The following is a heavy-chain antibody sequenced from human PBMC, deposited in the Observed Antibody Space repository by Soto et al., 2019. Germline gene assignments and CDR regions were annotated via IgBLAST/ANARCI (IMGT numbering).Heavy chain of an antibody. CDR2: ISSSGAGT. CDR3: AKGKLFVGVTIFGMDV. Sequence: VQLLESGGGMVQPGGSLRLSCGASGFAFGTYAMNWVRQAPGKGLEWVSGISSSGAGTNYAGSVKGRFTISRDNSKNTVYLQMNSLRAEDTAVYYCAKGKLFVGVTIFGMDVWGQGTTVTVSS. V-gene: IGHV3-23*01. CDR1: GFAFGTYA. D-gene: IGHD1-26*01. J-gene: IGHJ6*02.